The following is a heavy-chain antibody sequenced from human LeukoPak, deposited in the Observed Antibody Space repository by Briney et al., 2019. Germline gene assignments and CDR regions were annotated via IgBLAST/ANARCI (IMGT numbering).Heavy chain of an antibody. CDR3: ARDGDYDFWSGYPFDY. CDR2: IKQDGSEK. J-gene: IGHJ4*02. D-gene: IGHD3-3*01. CDR1: GFTFSSYW. Sequence: PGGSLRLSCAASGFTFSSYWMSWVRQAPGKGLEWVANIKQDGSEKYYADSVKGRFTIPRDNAKNSLYLQMNSLRAEDTAVYYCARDGDYDFWSGYPFDYWGQGTLVTVSS. V-gene: IGHV3-7*01.